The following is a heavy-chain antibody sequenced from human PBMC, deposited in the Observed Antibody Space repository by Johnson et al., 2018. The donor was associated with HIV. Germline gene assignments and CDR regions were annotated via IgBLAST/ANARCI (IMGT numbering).Heavy chain of an antibody. Sequence: QVQLVESGGGLLKPGGSLRLSCAASGFTFSSYGMHWVRQAPGKGLEWVAVISYDGSNKYYADSVKGRFTISRDNSKNTLYLQMNSLRAEDTAVYYCAKDKSNAFDIWGQGTMVTVSS. CDR2: ISYDGSNK. CDR1: GFTFSSYG. J-gene: IGHJ3*02. V-gene: IGHV3-30*18. CDR3: AKDKSNAFDI.